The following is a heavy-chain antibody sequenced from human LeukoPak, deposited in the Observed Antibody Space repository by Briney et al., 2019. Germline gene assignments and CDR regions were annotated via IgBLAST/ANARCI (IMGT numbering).Heavy chain of an antibody. CDR1: GYSISSGYY. CDR3: ARARDFRDYFDY. V-gene: IGHV4-61*01. Sequence: SETLSLTCTVSGYSISSGYYWGWIRQPPGKGLEWIGYIYYSGSTNYNPSLKSRVTISVDTSKTQFSLKLNSVTAADTAVYYCARARDFRDYFDYWGQGTLVTVSS. D-gene: IGHD2/OR15-2a*01. CDR2: IYYSGST. J-gene: IGHJ4*02.